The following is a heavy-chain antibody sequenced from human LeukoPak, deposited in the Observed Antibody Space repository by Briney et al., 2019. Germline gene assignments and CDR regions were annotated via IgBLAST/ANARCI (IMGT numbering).Heavy chain of an antibody. V-gene: IGHV1-3*03. CDR2: INAGNGNT. CDR1: GGTFSSYA. Sequence: ASVKVSCKASGGTFSSYAMHWVRQAPGQRLEWMGWINAGNGNTKYSQEFQGRVTITRDTSASTAYMELSSLRSEDMAVYYCARAGYCSGGSCYGIDYWGQGTLVTVSS. D-gene: IGHD2-15*01. CDR3: ARAGYCSGGSCYGIDY. J-gene: IGHJ4*02.